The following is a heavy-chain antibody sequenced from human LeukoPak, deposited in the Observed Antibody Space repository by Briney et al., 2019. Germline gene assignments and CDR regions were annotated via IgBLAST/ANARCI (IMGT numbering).Heavy chain of an antibody. V-gene: IGHV3-7*01. CDR3: ARDRRDGYNLLDY. D-gene: IGHD5-24*01. J-gene: IGHJ4*02. CDR1: GYTFSSYW. Sequence: GGSLRLSCAASGYTFSSYWMSWVRQAPGKGLEWVANMKHDGSEFYYADSVKGRFTISRDHAKNALYLQMNNLRAEDTSVYYCARDRRDGYNLLDYWGQGTLVTVSS. CDR2: MKHDGSEF.